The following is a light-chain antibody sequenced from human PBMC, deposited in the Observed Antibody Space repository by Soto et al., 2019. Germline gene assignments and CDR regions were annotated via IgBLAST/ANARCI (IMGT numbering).Light chain of an antibody. Sequence: DIQMTQAPSSLSAPIRDRVTFTGRASQNIGSFLNWYQQKPGEAPRLLVYSAFRIQSGVPSRFNASGSGTDFTLSISSLQPEDFSTYYCQQGSTTPITFGLGTRLEI. CDR3: QQGSTTPIT. V-gene: IGKV1-39*01. CDR1: QNIGSF. CDR2: SAF. J-gene: IGKJ5*01.